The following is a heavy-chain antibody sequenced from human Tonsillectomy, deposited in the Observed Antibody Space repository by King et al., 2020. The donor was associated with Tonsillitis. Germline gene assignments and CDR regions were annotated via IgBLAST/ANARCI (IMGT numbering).Heavy chain of an antibody. CDR3: AVVGTDALDI. Sequence: VQLVESGGGFVQPGGSLRLSCAASGFTFSNYAMSWVRQAPGKGREWVSGISGTGDSTYYADSVKGRFTISRDNSKNTLYLQMNSLRTEDTAVYYCAVVGTDALDIWGQGTMVTVSS. D-gene: IGHD1-1*01. CDR1: GFTFSNYA. J-gene: IGHJ3*02. V-gene: IGHV3-23*04. CDR2: ISGTGDST.